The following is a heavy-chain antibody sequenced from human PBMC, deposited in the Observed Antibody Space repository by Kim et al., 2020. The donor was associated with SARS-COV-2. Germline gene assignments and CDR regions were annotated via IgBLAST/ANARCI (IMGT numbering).Heavy chain of an antibody. CDR3: ARREATFGDPGY. CDR1: GFTFSTYT. Sequence: GGSLRLSCAASGFTFSTYTMNWVRQAPGKGLEWVSSISSVSTYIYYADSVKGRFTISRDNAKNSLYLRMDSLRVEDTAVYYCARREATFGDPGYWGQGTLVTVSS. D-gene: IGHD3-10*02. CDR2: ISSVSTYI. J-gene: IGHJ4*02. V-gene: IGHV3-21*01.